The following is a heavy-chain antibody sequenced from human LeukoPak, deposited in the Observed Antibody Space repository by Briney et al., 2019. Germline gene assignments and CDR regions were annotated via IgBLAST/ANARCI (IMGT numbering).Heavy chain of an antibody. CDR1: GGSISSYY. CDR3: ARIDSSGYYYGVDD. J-gene: IGHJ4*02. D-gene: IGHD3-22*01. Sequence: SETLSLTCTVSGGSISSYYWSWIRQPPGKGLEWIGYIYYSGSTNYNPSLKSRVTISVDTSKNHFSLNFNSVTAADTAIYYCARIDSSGYYYGVDDWGQGTLVTVSS. V-gene: IGHV4-59*12. CDR2: IYYSGST.